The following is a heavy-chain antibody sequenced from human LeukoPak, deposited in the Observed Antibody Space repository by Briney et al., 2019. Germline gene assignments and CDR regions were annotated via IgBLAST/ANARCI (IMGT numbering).Heavy chain of an antibody. CDR2: ISYDGSNK. J-gene: IGHJ4*02. V-gene: IGHV3-30*04. D-gene: IGHD3-10*01. CDR3: ARDLGLLWFGELLG. Sequence: GGSLRLSCAASGSTFSSYAMHWVRQAPGKGLEWVAVISYDGSNKYYADSVKGRFTISRDNSKNTLYLQMNSLRAEDTAVYYCARDLGLLWFGELLGWGQGTLVTVSS. CDR1: GSTFSSYA.